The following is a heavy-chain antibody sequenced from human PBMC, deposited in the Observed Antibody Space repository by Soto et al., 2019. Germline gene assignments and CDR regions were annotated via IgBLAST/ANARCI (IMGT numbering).Heavy chain of an antibody. J-gene: IGHJ6*03. D-gene: IGHD2-2*01. Sequence: NPSETLSLTCTVSGGSINSGGYYWSWIRQHPGKGLEWIGYIYYSGSTYYNPSLKSRVTISVDTSKNQFSLKLSSVTAADTAVYYCARVGGVGYYYYYMDVWGKGTTVTVSS. CDR2: IYYSGST. CDR3: ARVGGVGYYYYYMDV. CDR1: GGSINSGGYY. V-gene: IGHV4-31*03.